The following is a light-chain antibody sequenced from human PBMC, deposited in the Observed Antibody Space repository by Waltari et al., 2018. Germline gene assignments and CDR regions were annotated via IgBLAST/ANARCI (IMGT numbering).Light chain of an antibody. J-gene: IGLJ3*02. Sequence: QLVLTQSPSASASLGASVKLTCTLSSGHSSNVIAWLQQQPEKGPRYLMKVNSDGSHNKGDGIPYRFAGSSSGAEPYLTISSLQSEDEADYYCQTGGHGTWVFGGGTKLTVL. CDR1: SGHSSNV. CDR2: VNSDGSH. V-gene: IGLV4-69*01. CDR3: QTGGHGTWV.